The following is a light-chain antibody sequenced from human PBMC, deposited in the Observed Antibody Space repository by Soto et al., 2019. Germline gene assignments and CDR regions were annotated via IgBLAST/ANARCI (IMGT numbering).Light chain of an antibody. CDR3: QSYDSSLSGSTV. J-gene: IGLJ1*01. Sequence: QYVLTQPPSVSEAPGQRVTISCTWSSPNIGAGYDVHWYQQLPGTAPKLLIYGNSNRPSGVPDRFSGSKSGTSASLAITGLLAEDEADYYCQSYDSSLSGSTVFGTGTKVTVL. V-gene: IGLV1-40*01. CDR1: SPNIGAGYD. CDR2: GNS.